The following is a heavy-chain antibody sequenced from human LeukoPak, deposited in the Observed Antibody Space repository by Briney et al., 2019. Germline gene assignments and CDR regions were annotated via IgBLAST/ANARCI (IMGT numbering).Heavy chain of an antibody. Sequence: GGSLRLSCAASGFTVGSSYMGWVPQAPGGGLEWVSVIYSGGSTYNADSMTGRFTLSRDNSKNTLYLQMNSLRAEDTAVYYCARLSGSYYEADYWGQGTLVTVSS. CDR1: GFTVGSSY. CDR2: IYSGGST. J-gene: IGHJ4*02. CDR3: ARLSGSYYEADY. D-gene: IGHD1-26*01. V-gene: IGHV3-53*01.